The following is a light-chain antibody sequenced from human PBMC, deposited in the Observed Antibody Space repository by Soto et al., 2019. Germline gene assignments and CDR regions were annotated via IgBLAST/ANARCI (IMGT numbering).Light chain of an antibody. V-gene: IGLV2-8*01. Sequence: VLTQPPSASGSPGQSVTISCTGTSRDVGCHNYVSWYQQHPGKAPKLILREVSKRPSGVPDRCAGSKSGNTASLTVSGVHSEDEADYYCSSYAGSNTHVFGTGTKLAVL. J-gene: IGLJ1*01. CDR3: SSYAGSNTHV. CDR2: EVS. CDR1: SRDVGCHNY.